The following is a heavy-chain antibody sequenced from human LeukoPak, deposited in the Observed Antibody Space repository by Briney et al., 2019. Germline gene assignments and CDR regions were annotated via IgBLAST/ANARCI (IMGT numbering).Heavy chain of an antibody. J-gene: IGHJ4*02. CDR3: ARRIRARGDFDS. CDR2: VNPNSGDP. V-gene: IGHV1-2*02. D-gene: IGHD2-15*01. Sequence: ASVKVSCKASGYNFIGYYIHWVRQAPGQGLEWMGWVNPNSGDPNYSPKFKGRVTMTRNTSISTAYMELTSLISDDTAVYYCARRIRARGDFDSWGQGTLVTASS. CDR1: GYNFIGYY.